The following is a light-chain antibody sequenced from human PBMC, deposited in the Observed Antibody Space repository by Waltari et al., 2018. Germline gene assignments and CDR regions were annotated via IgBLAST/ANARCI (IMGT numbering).Light chain of an antibody. CDR2: DVS. Sequence: SYSASQSVQKYLAWYQQKPGQAPRRLIYDVSNRATDIPARFSGSGFATDFTLTISSLEPEDFAVYYCQQRRAWPLTFGGGTKVEIK. CDR3: QQRRAWPLT. V-gene: IGKV3-11*01. J-gene: IGKJ4*01. CDR1: QSVQKY.